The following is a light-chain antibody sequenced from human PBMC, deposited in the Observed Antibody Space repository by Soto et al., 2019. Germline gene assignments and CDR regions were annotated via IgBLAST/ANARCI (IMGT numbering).Light chain of an antibody. CDR2: DVS. J-gene: IGLJ1*01. CDR1: SSDVGGYNY. CDR3: SSYTSSSTLV. V-gene: IGLV2-14*01. Sequence: QSVLTQPASVSGSPGQSITISCTGTSSDVGGYNYVSWYQQHPGKAPKLMIYDVSNRPSGVSIRFSGSKSGNTASLTISGLHAEDEADYSCSSYTSSSTLVFGTGTKVTVL.